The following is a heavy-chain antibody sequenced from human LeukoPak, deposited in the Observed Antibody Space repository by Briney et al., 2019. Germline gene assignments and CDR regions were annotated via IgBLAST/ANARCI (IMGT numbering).Heavy chain of an antibody. J-gene: IGHJ4*02. V-gene: IGHV5-51*01. CDR2: IYPGDSDT. CDR3: ARAPNSRGFLEWLDPTASPDPFDY. D-gene: IGHD3-3*01. CDR1: GYRFTSYW. Sequence: GGSLQISCQGSGYRFTSYWIGWVRQMPGKGLEWMGIIYPGDSDTRYSPSFQGQVTISADKSISTAYLQWSSLKASDTAMYYCARAPNSRGFLEWLDPTASPDPFDYWGQGTLVTVSS.